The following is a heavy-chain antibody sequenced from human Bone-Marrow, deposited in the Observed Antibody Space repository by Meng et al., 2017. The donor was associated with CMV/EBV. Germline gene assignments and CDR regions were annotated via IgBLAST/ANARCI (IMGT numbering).Heavy chain of an antibody. CDR2: IYYSGST. V-gene: IGHV4-39*01. CDR3: ARGDHVTSGHDA. D-gene: IGHD6-19*01. J-gene: IGHJ5*02. CDR1: GGSISSSSYY. Sequence: SETLSLTCTVSGGSISSSSYYWGWIRQPPGKGLEWIGSIYYSGSTYYNPSLKSRVTISVDTSKNQFSLKLSSVTAADTAVYYCARGDHVTSGHDAWGQGILVNVAS.